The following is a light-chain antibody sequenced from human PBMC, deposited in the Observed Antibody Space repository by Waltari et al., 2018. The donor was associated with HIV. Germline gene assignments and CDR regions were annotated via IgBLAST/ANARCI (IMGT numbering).Light chain of an antibody. Sequence: QSALTQPASVSGSPGQSITIPCTGTSSNVGRYNLVSWYQQHPGRAPKVMIYEVSKRPSGVSNRFSGSKSGNTASLTISGLQAEDEADYYCCSYTGSNPFLLFGGGTKLTVL. V-gene: IGLV2-23*02. J-gene: IGLJ2*01. CDR1: SSNVGRYNL. CDR3: CSYTGSNPFLL. CDR2: EVS.